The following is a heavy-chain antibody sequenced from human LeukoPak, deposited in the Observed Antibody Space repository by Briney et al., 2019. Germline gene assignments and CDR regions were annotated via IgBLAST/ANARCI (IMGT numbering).Heavy chain of an antibody. V-gene: IGHV4-39*01. CDR2: IYYSGST. Sequence: PSETLSLTCTVSGGPISSSSYYWGWIRQPPGKGLEWIGSIYYSGSTYYNPSLKSRVTISVDTSKNQFSLKLSSVTAADTAVYYCASTLYDFWSGYYYYFDYWGQGTLVTVSS. CDR1: GGPISSSSYY. CDR3: ASTLYDFWSGYYYYFDY. J-gene: IGHJ4*02. D-gene: IGHD3-3*01.